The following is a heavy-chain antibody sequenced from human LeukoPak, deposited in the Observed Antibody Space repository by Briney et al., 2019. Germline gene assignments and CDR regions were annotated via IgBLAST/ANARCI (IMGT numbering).Heavy chain of an antibody. D-gene: IGHD2-2*01. CDR2: ISAYNGNT. J-gene: IGHJ5*02. CDR3: ARERYCSSTSCYGGWFDP. V-gene: IGHV1-18*01. CDR1: GYTFTSYG. Sequence: GASVKVSCKASGYTFTSYGISWVRQAPGQGLEWMGWISAYNGNTNYAQKLQGRVTMTTDTSTSTAYMELRSLRSDDTAVYYCARERYCSSTSCYGGWFDPWGQGTLVTVSS.